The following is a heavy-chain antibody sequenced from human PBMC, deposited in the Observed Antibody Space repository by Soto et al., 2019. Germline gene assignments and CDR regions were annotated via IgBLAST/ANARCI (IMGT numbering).Heavy chain of an antibody. D-gene: IGHD3-10*01. Sequence: GASVKVSCKASCYTFTDYGISWVRQAPGQGLQWMGWITAFNGNTKYAQQFQGRVTITRDTSASTAYMELSSLRSEDTAVYYCAREGPNPVYYYGSESYHFDSWGQGTLVTISS. V-gene: IGHV1-18*01. CDR1: CYTFTDYG. CDR2: ITAFNGNT. J-gene: IGHJ4*02. CDR3: AREGPNPVYYYGSESYHFDS.